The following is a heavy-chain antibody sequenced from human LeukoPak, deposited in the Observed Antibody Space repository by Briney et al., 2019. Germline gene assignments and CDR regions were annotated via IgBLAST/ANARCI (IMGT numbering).Heavy chain of an antibody. J-gene: IGHJ4*02. Sequence: ASVKVSCKASGYTFTSYGISWVRQPPGQGLEWMGWISACNGNTNYAQKLQGRVTMTTDTSTSTAYMELRSLRSDDTAVYYCARDRPIGELHYWGQGTLVTVSS. D-gene: IGHD3-10*01. CDR2: ISACNGNT. CDR3: ARDRPIGELHY. CDR1: GYTFTSYG. V-gene: IGHV1-18*01.